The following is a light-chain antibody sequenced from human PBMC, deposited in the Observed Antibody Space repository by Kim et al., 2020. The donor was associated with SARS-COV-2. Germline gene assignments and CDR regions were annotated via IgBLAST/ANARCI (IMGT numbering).Light chain of an antibody. V-gene: IGLV1-40*01. CDR2: DNN. Sequence: VTISYTGSSSNIGAGYDVHWYQQLPGTAPKLLIYDNNNRPSGVPDRFSGSKSATSASLAITGLQAEDEADYYCQSYDSGLSGSGVFGGGTKLTVL. CDR3: QSYDSGLSGSGV. CDR1: SSNIGAGYD. J-gene: IGLJ3*02.